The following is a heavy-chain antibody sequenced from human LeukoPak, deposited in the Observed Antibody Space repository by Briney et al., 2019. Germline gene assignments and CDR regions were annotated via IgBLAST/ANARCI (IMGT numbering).Heavy chain of an antibody. D-gene: IGHD3-9*01. CDR1: GFTFCDYN. J-gene: IGHJ4*02. Sequence: PGGSLRVSRAAPGFTFCDYNITLGCQAPGKGLEWVSYISSSGATIYYADSVKGRFTISRDNAQNSLYLQMNSLRDEATDVYSCARCRQDDITYFDYWGQGTLVTVSS. V-gene: IGHV3-48*02. CDR2: ISSSGATI. CDR3: ARCRQDDITYFDY.